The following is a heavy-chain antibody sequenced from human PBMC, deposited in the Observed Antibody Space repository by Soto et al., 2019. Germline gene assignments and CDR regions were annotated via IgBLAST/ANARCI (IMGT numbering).Heavy chain of an antibody. CDR1: GFTSGRYW. V-gene: IGHV3-7*01. D-gene: IGHD3-10*01. CDR2: IKQAGSEQ. J-gene: IGHJ4*01. CDR3: ARDSGYGSGASGNHCRDC. Sequence: PGGSLRLSCAASGFTSGRYWMSWDRQAPGNGLERLPTIKQAGSEQKYVDSVKGRFTMCRDNAKNSRYLQMDCLRAEDTAVYYCARDSGYGSGASGNHCRDCWGRGTLVTVSS.